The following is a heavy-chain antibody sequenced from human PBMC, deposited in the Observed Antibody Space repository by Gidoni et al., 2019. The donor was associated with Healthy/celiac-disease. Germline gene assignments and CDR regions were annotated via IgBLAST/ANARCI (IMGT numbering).Heavy chain of an antibody. J-gene: IGHJ6*02. CDR2: ISSSSSYT. CDR1: GFPFSDYY. V-gene: IGHV3-11*05. Sequence: QVQLVESWGGLVKPGWSLRLSCSASGFPFSDYYMLWIRQAPGKGLEWVSYISSSSSYTNDADYVKGRFTISRDNAKNSLYLQMNSLRAEDTAVYYCARVLYYYGSGSHLYGMDVWGQGTTVTVSS. D-gene: IGHD3-10*01. CDR3: ARVLYYYGSGSHLYGMDV.